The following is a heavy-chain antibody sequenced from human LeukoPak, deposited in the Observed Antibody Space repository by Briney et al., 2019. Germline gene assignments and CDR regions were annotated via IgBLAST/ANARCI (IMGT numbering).Heavy chain of an antibody. J-gene: IGHJ4*02. CDR1: GFTFSNAW. V-gene: IGHV3-15*01. Sequence: KPGGSLRLSCAASGFTFSNAWMSWVRQAPGKGLEWVGRIKSKTDGGTTDYAAPVEGRFTISRDDSKNTLYLQMNSLEAEDTALYYCTTDCYDSSGYYDAYWGQGTLVTVSS. D-gene: IGHD3-22*01. CDR3: TTDCYDSSGYYDAY. CDR2: IKSKTDGGTT.